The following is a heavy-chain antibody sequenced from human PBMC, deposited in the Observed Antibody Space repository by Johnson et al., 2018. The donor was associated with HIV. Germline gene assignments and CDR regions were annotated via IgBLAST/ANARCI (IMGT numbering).Heavy chain of an antibody. D-gene: IGHD1-14*01. J-gene: IGHJ3*02. Sequence: VQLVESGGGLVQPGGSLRLSCAASGFTVSSNYMSWVRQAPGKGLEWVSVIYSGGSTYYTDSVTGRFTISRDNSKNTLFLQMNSLRAEDTAVYFCANGGNTAASACEIWGQGTMVTVSS. CDR1: GFTVSSNY. V-gene: IGHV3-66*02. CDR2: IYSGGST. CDR3: ANGGNTAASACEI.